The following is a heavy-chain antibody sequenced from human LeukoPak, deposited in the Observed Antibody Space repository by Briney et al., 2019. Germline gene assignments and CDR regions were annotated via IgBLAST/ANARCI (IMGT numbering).Heavy chain of an antibody. CDR3: AKDRADNGDRLRFDP. Sequence: GGPLRLSCAASGFTVSSNYMSWVRQAPGKGPEWVSAISGAGGRTYYADSVKGRFTISRDNSKNTLYLQMDSLRAEDTAVYYCAKDRADNGDRLRFDPWGQGTLVTVSS. CDR1: GFTVSSNY. CDR2: ISGAGGRT. D-gene: IGHD4-17*01. J-gene: IGHJ5*02. V-gene: IGHV3-23*01.